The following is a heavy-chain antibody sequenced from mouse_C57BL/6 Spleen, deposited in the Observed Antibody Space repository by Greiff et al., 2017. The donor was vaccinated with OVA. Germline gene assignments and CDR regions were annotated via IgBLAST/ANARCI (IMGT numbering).Heavy chain of an antibody. Sequence: VQLQQSGPELVKPGASVTISCKASGYSFTGYYMNWVKQSPEKSLEWIGEINPSTGGTTYNQKFKAKATLTVDKSSSTAYLQLKSLTSEDSAVYYCARSITTVGGFAYWGKGTLVTVSA. CDR1: GYSFTGYY. D-gene: IGHD1-1*01. V-gene: IGHV1-42*01. CDR3: ARSITTVGGFAY. CDR2: INPSTGGT. J-gene: IGHJ3*01.